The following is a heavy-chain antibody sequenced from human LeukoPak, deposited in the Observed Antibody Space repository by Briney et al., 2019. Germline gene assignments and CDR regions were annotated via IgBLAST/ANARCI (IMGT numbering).Heavy chain of an antibody. CDR2: INRDGSSA. J-gene: IGHJ4*02. D-gene: IGHD3-3*01. V-gene: IGHV3-74*01. CDR3: ARDFWSGFVYATVY. CDR1: GFTLSIYW. Sequence: PGGSLRLSCAVAGFTLSIYWMHWVRQAPGKGLVWVSRINRDGSSASYGESVKGRFNISRDNAKSTLYLEMNSLGGVDTAVYCWARDFWSGFVYATVYWGQGTLVTVSS.